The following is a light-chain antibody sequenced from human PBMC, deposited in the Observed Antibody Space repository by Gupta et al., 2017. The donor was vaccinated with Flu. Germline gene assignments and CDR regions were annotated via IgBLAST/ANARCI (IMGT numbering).Light chain of an antibody. V-gene: IGKV2-30*01. CDR3: MQGAHWPWA. CDR2: MVS. CDR1: QSRVYSDGNTV. Sequence: VTLRKTASISCSSSQSRVYSDGNTVLHWFQQRPGQAPRRLIYMVSHRESGVPDRFSGSGSGTEFTLKISRGEAEDVGIYFCMQGAHWPWAFGQGTKVEI. J-gene: IGKJ1*01.